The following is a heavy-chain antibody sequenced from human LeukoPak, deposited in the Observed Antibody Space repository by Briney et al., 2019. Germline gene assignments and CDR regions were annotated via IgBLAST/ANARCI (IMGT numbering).Heavy chain of an antibody. CDR2: ISGSGGGT. CDR1: GITLSNYG. Sequence: PGGSLRLSCEVSGITLSNYGMSWVRQAPGRGLEWVAGISGSGGGTNYADSVKGRFTISRDNAKNSLYLQMNSLRAEDTAVYYCARAHEAGFDYWGQGTLVTVSS. CDR3: ARAHEAGFDY. D-gene: IGHD6-13*01. J-gene: IGHJ4*02. V-gene: IGHV3-23*01.